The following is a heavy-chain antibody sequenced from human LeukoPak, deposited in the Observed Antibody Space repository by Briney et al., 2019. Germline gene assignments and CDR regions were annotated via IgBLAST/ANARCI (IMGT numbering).Heavy chain of an antibody. CDR2: INPNSGGT. D-gene: IGHD2-15*01. J-gene: IGHJ4*02. CDR3: ARSEVVAATPFDY. V-gene: IGHV1-2*02. CDR1: GYTFTGYY. Sequence: ASVKVSCKASGYTFTGYYMHWVRQAPGQGLEWMGWINPNSGGTNYAQKFQGRVTMTRDTSISTAYMELSRLRSDDTAVYYCARSEVVAATPFDYWGQGTLVTVSS.